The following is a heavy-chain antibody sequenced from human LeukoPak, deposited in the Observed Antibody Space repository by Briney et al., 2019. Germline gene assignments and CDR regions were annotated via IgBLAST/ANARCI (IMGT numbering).Heavy chain of an antibody. Sequence: PGGSLRLSCAASGFTFSNYAMSWVRQAPGKGLEWVAVISYDGSNKYYADSVKGRFTISRDNSKNTLYLQMNSLRAEDTAVYYCAALAGTAAAGADAFDIWGQGTMVTVSS. J-gene: IGHJ3*02. V-gene: IGHV3-30*03. D-gene: IGHD6-13*01. CDR1: GFTFSNYA. CDR2: ISYDGSNK. CDR3: AALAGTAAAGADAFDI.